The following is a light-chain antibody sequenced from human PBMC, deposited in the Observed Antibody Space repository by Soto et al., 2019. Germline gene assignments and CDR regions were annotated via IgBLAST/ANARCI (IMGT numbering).Light chain of an antibody. CDR1: SSEVGGYNY. CDR2: DVS. V-gene: IGLV2-14*01. J-gene: IGLJ2*01. Sequence: QSVLTQPASVSGSPGQSITISCTGTSSEVGGYNYVSWYQQHPGKAPKLMIYDVSNRPSGVSNRFSGSKSGNTASLTISGLQAEDEADYYCSSYTSSSTPHVVFGGGTQLTVL. CDR3: SSYTSSSTPHVV.